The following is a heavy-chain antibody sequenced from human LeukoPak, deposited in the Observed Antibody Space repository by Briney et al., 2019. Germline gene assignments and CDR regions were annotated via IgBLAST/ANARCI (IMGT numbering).Heavy chain of an antibody. CDR2: ISWDDDK. V-gene: IGHV2-5*02. D-gene: IGHD2-8*01. J-gene: IGHJ4*02. Sequence: SGPTLVKPTQTLTLTCTFSGFSLTTYRVGVGWIRQPPGKALEWLALISWDDDKRYSPSLKSRLTITRDTSKNQVVLTMTNMDPVDTATYYCAHRTYGPFHYWGQGTLVTVSS. CDR1: GFSLTTYRVG. CDR3: AHRTYGPFHY.